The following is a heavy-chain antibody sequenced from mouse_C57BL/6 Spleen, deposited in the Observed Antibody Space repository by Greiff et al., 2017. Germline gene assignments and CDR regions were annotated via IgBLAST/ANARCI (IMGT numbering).Heavy chain of an antibody. CDR3: ARHGGLPAWFAY. CDR2: ISGGGGNT. V-gene: IGHV5-9*01. D-gene: IGHD2-2*01. J-gene: IGHJ3*01. CDR1: GFTFSSYT. Sequence: EVQVVESGGGLVKPGGSLKLSCAASGFTFSSYTMSWVRQTPEKRLEWVATISGGGGNTYYPDSVKGRFTISRDNAKNTLYLQMSSLRSEDTALYYCARHGGLPAWFAYWGQGTLVTVSA.